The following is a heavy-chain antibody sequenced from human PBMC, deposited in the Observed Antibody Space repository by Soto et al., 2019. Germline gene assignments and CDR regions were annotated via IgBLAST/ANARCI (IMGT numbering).Heavy chain of an antibody. CDR1: GGTFSSYA. CDR2: FIPIFGTA. CDR3: AREPSGYSPAPSSTLDAFDI. V-gene: IGHV1-69*01. Sequence: VQLVQSGAEVKKPGSSVKFSCKASGGTFSSYAISWVRQAPGQGLEWMGGFIPIFGTANYAQKFQGRVTITADESTSTAYMELSSLRSEDTAVYYCAREPSGYSPAPSSTLDAFDIWGQGTMVTVSS. D-gene: IGHD2-21*01. J-gene: IGHJ3*02.